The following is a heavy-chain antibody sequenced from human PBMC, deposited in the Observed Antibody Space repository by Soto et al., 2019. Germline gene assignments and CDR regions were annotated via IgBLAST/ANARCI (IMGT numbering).Heavy chain of an antibody. CDR1: GGSISNYY. V-gene: IGHV4-59*01. CDR2: IYDSGST. Sequence: PSETLSLTCTVSGGSISNYYWSWIRQPPGKGLEWIGYIYDSGSTNYNPSIKSRLTISVDTSKNQFSLKLSSVTAADTAVYYCARDGYYGPWGSMDVWGQGTTVTVS. D-gene: IGHD3-10*01. CDR3: ARDGYYGPWGSMDV. J-gene: IGHJ6*02.